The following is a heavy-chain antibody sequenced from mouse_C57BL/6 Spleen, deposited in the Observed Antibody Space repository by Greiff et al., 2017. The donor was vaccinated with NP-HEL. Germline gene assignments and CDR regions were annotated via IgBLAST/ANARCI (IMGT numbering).Heavy chain of an antibody. D-gene: IGHD4-1*01. V-gene: IGHV1-50*01. CDR1: GYTFTSYW. Sequence: QVQLQQPGAELVKPGASVKLSCKASGYTFTSYWMQWVKQRPGQGLEWIGEIDPSDSYTNYNQKFKGKATLTVDTSSSTAYMQLSSLTSEDSAVYYCARRILGPDYWGQGTTLTVSS. CDR3: ARRILGPDY. CDR2: IDPSDSYT. J-gene: IGHJ2*01.